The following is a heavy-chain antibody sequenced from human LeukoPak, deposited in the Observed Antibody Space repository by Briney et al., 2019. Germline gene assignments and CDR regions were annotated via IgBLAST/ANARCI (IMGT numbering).Heavy chain of an antibody. Sequence: MTSETLSLTCTVSGGSISSYYWSWIRQPPGKGLEWIGYIYYSGSTNYNPSLKSRVTISVDTSKNQFSLKLSSVTAADTAVYYCARDSPAGYYDSSGYYGDAFDIWGQGTMVTVSS. CDR1: GGSISSYY. CDR3: ARDSPAGYYDSSGYYGDAFDI. D-gene: IGHD3-22*01. V-gene: IGHV4-59*01. J-gene: IGHJ3*02. CDR2: IYYSGST.